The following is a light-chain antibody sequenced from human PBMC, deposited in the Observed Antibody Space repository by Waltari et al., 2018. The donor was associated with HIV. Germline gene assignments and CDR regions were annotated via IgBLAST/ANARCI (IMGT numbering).Light chain of an antibody. J-gene: IGLJ1*01. CDR3: GADHGSGSNFVYV. V-gene: IGLV9-49*01. Sequence: QPVLTQPPSASASLGASVTLTCTLSSGYSSYKVDWYQQRPGKGPRFVMRVGPGGSVGYKGHAIPVRFSVLGSCLNRSLTIKSIQEEDEGDYHCGADHGSGSNFVYVFGPGTKVIVL. CDR1: SGYSSYK. CDR2: VGPGGSVG.